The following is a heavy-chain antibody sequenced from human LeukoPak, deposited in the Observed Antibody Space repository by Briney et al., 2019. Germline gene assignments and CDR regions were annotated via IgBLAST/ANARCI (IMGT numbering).Heavy chain of an antibody. CDR3: ARDDCSGGSCYPNFDY. Sequence: PGGSLRLSCAASGFTFSSYSMNWVRQAPRKGLEWVSSISSSSSYIYYADSVKGRFTISRDNAKNSLYLQMNSLRAEDTAVYYCARDDCSGGSCYPNFDYWGQGTLVTVSS. V-gene: IGHV3-21*01. J-gene: IGHJ4*02. D-gene: IGHD2-15*01. CDR2: ISSSSSYI. CDR1: GFTFSSYS.